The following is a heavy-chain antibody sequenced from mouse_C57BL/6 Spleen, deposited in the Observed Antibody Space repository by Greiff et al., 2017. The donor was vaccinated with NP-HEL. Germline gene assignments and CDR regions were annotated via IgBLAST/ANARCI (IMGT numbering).Heavy chain of an antibody. Sequence: EVQLVESGPGLVKPSQSLSLTCSVTGYSITSGYYWNWIRQFPGNKLEWMGYISYDGSNNYNPSLKNRISITRDTSKNQFFLKLNSVTTEDTATYYCARDPHYYGSSSYFDYWGQGTTLTVSS. J-gene: IGHJ2*01. CDR3: ARDPHYYGSSSYFDY. D-gene: IGHD1-1*01. CDR1: GYSITSGYY. CDR2: ISYDGSN. V-gene: IGHV3-6*01.